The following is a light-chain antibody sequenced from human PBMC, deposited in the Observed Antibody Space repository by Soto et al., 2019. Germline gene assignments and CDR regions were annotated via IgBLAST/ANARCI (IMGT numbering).Light chain of an antibody. CDR3: VLYMGSGIWA. V-gene: IGLV8-61*01. CDR2: HTN. J-gene: IGLJ3*02. CDR1: SGSVSTTYY. Sequence: QAVVTQEPSFSVSPGGTVTLTCGLSSGSVSTTYYPSWYQLTPGQAPRTLIYHTNTRSSGVPDRFSGSILGNKAALTITGAQADDESDYSCVLYMGSGIWAFGGGTKLTVL.